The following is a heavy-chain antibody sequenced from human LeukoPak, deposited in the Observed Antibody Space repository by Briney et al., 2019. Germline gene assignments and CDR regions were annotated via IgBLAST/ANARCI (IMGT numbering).Heavy chain of an antibody. CDR3: ATHSNTAMVSIGDY. CDR1: GFTFSDYY. J-gene: IGHJ4*02. Sequence: PGGSLRLSCAASGFTFSDYYMSWIRQAPGMGLEWVSAISGSGNSTYYADSVKGRFTISRDNSKNTLSLQMNSLRAEDTAVYYCATHSNTAMVSIGDYWGQGTLVTVSS. CDR2: ISGSGNST. V-gene: IGHV3-23*01. D-gene: IGHD5-18*01.